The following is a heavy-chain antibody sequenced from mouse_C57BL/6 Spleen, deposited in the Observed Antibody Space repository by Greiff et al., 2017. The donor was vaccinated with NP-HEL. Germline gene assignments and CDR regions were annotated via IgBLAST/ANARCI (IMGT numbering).Heavy chain of an antibody. J-gene: IGHJ2*01. CDR2: INPGSGGT. Sequence: VQLQESGAELVRPGTSVKVSCKASGYAFTNYLIEWVKQRPGQGLEWIGVINPGSGGTNYNEKFKGKATLTADKSSSTAYMQLSSLTSEDSAVYFCARSGDGYDYWGQGTTLTVSS. V-gene: IGHV1-54*01. D-gene: IGHD2-3*01. CDR3: ARSGDGYDY. CDR1: GYAFTNYL.